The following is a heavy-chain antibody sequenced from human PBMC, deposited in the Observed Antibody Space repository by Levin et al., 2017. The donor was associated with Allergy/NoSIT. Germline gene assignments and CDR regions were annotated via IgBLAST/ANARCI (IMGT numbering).Heavy chain of an antibody. CDR2: IYYSGST. CDR3: ARSYYDSSGLYYYYYGMDV. J-gene: IGHJ6*02. CDR1: GGSISSYY. D-gene: IGHD3-22*01. V-gene: IGHV4-59*01. Sequence: SETLSLTCTVSGGSISSYYWSWIRQPPGKGLEWIGYIYYSGSTNYNPSLKSRVTISVDTSKNQFSLKLSSVTAADTAVYYCARSYYDSSGLYYYYYGMDVWGQGTTVTVSS.